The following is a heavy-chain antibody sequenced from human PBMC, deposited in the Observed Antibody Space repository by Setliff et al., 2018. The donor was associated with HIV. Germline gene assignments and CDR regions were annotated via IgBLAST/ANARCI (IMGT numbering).Heavy chain of an antibody. CDR2: IYYSGST. Sequence: SETLSLTCTVSGGSISRYYWSWIRQPPGKGLEWIGYIYYSGSTNYNPSLKGRVSISLDTSKNQFSLELSSVTAADKAVYYCARVYNFWSGFLDYWGQGTRFTASS. D-gene: IGHD3-3*01. J-gene: IGHJ4*02. CDR3: ARVYNFWSGFLDY. V-gene: IGHV4-59*08. CDR1: GGSISRYY.